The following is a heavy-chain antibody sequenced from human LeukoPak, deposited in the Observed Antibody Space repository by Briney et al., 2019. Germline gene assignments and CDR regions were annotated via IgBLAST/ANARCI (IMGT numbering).Heavy chain of an antibody. Sequence: SETLSLTCTVSGGSISSYYWSWIRQPPGKGLEWIGYIYYSGSTNYNPSLKSRVTISVDTPKNQFSLKLSSVTAADTAVYYCARGVRIAVAGYIDYWGQGTLVTVSS. J-gene: IGHJ4*02. CDR2: IYYSGST. CDR3: ARGVRIAVAGYIDY. V-gene: IGHV4-59*01. D-gene: IGHD6-19*01. CDR1: GGSISSYY.